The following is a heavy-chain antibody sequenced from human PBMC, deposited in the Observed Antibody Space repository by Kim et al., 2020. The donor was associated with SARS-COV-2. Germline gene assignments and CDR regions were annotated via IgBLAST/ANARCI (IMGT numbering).Heavy chain of an antibody. CDR1: GDRVSSNSAA. CDR2: TYYRSKWYN. J-gene: IGHJ4*02. V-gene: IGHV6-1*01. D-gene: IGHD3-9*01. Sequence: SQTLSLTCAISGDRVSSNSAAWNWIRQSPSRGLEWLGRTYYRSKWYNDYAVSVKSRITINPDTSKNQFSLQLNSVTPEDTAVYYCARDRAGRVGRYFDWQVTHFDYWGQGTLVTVSS. CDR3: ARDRAGRVGRYFDWQVTHFDY.